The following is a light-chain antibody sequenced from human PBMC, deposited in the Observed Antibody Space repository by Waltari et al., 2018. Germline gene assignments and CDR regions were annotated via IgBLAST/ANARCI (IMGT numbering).Light chain of an antibody. CDR3: CSLASTPSYV. V-gene: IGLV2-23*02. J-gene: IGLJ1*01. Sequence: QSALTQPASVSGSPGQSITISCTGTSRDVGRYDPVSWYHQHPGKAPKRMSYEVSERPAGVSNRVSGSKSGNTASLTISGLQAEDAADYYCCSLASTPSYVFGTGTKVTVL. CDR2: EVS. CDR1: SRDVGRYDP.